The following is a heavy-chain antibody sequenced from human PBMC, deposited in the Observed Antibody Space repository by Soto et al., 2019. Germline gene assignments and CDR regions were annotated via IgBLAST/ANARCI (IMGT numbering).Heavy chain of an antibody. D-gene: IGHD3-22*01. J-gene: IGHJ4*02. CDR1: GFTFTSSA. Sequence: SVKVSCKASGFTFTSSAVQWVRQARGQRLEWMGWIVVGIGNTNYAQKFQDRVTITADESTSTAYMELSSLRSEDTAVYYCARDSPYYYDSSGYYSYFDYWGQGTLVTVSS. CDR3: ARDSPYYYDSSGYYSYFDY. CDR2: IVVGIGNT. V-gene: IGHV1-58*01.